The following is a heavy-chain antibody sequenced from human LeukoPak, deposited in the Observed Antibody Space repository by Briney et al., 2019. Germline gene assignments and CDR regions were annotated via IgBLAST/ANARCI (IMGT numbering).Heavy chain of an antibody. CDR3: ARDLSSGDYYFDY. Sequence: ASVKVSCKASGYTFTGYYMHWVRQAPGQGLEWMGWINPNSGGTNYAQKFQGWVTMTRDTSISTAYMELSRLRSDDTAVYYCARDLSSGDYYFDYWGQGTLVTVSS. CDR2: INPNSGGT. V-gene: IGHV1-2*04. D-gene: IGHD6-19*01. CDR1: GYTFTGYY. J-gene: IGHJ4*02.